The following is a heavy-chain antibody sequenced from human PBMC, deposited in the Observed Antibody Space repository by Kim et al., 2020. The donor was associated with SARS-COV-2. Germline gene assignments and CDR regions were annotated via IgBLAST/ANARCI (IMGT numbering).Heavy chain of an antibody. CDR3: ARDQRYNSGWYNAFDI. Sequence: KVQGRVPMTRETSTSTVYMELSSLRSEDTAVYYCARDQRYNSGWYNAFDIWGQGTMVTVSS. J-gene: IGHJ3*02. V-gene: IGHV1-46*01. D-gene: IGHD6-19*01.